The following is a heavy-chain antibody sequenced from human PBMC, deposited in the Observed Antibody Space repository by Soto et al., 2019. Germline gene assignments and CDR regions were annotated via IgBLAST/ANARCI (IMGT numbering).Heavy chain of an antibody. CDR1: GDIFDSLT. Sequence: QVQLVQSGAEMKKPGSSVKVSCQASGDIFDSLTINWVRQAPGQGLEWMGRIIPVLGMANYEQKFQGRATIIADKSTSTVYMELSSLTSADTAVYYCARELGGYDYLYFYYYMDVWGEGTTVTVSS. CDR2: IIPVLGMA. CDR3: ARELGGYDYLYFYYYMDV. V-gene: IGHV1-69*08. J-gene: IGHJ6*03. D-gene: IGHD5-12*01.